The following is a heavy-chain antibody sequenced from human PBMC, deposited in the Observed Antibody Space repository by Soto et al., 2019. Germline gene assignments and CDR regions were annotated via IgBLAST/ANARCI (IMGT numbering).Heavy chain of an antibody. D-gene: IGHD3-10*01. Sequence: GASVKVSCKASGYTFTSCGISWVRQAPGQGLEWMGWISAYNGNTNYAQKLQGRVTMTTDTSTSTAYMELRSLRSDDTAVYYCARGGRKDGSGSYYGMDGWGKGTTVTVSS. CDR2: ISAYNGNT. V-gene: IGHV1-18*01. CDR1: GYTFTSCG. J-gene: IGHJ6*04. CDR3: ARGGRKDGSGSYYGMDG.